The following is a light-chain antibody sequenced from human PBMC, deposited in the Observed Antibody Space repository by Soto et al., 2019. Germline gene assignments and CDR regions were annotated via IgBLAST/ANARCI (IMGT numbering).Light chain of an antibody. CDR1: QSISTY. V-gene: IGKV1-39*01. J-gene: IGKJ1*01. Sequence: DIPMTQSPSSLSASVGERVTITCRASQSISTYLNWYQQKPGKAPNLLIYAASTLQSGVPSRFSGSGSGTDFTLSISSLQPADFATYYCQQSYNTFPTFGQGTKVEIK. CDR2: AAS. CDR3: QQSYNTFPT.